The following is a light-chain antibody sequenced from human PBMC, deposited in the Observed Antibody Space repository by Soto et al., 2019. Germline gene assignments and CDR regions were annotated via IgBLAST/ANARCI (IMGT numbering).Light chain of an antibody. CDR3: QQYGSSPWT. CDR2: GAS. V-gene: IGKV3-20*01. J-gene: IGKJ1*01. CDR1: QSVSSSY. Sequence: EILLTQSPGTLSLSPGERATLSCRASQSVSSSYLAWYQQKPGQAPMLLIYGASSRATGIPDRFSGSGSGTDFTLTISRLEPEDFSVYYCQQYGSSPWTFGQGTKVDIK.